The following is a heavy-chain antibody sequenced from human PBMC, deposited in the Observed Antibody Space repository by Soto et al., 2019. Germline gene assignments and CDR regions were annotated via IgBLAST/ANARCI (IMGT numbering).Heavy chain of an antibody. J-gene: IGHJ3*02. CDR1: GFSFTNAW. CDR2: IKTKTYGETI. D-gene: IGHD6-19*01. CDR3: LTASGWECGSGAFDI. Sequence: EVQLVESGGGVVKPGGSLRLSCAASGFSFTNAWMTWVRQAPGRGLEWVGRIKTKTYGETIEYPAPVKGRFIISRDDLKNTVYRQMNSLQTEDTVVYYSLTASGWECGSGAFDIWGQGTMVTVSS. V-gene: IGHV3-15*01.